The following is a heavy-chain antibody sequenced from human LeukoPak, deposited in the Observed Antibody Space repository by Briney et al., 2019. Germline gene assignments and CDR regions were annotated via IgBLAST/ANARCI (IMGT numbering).Heavy chain of an antibody. CDR1: GFTFSSYG. CDR2: ISYDGGNK. D-gene: IGHD6-19*01. CDR3: ARDTGGWYGRAFDY. V-gene: IGHV3-30*03. Sequence: GGSLRLSCAASGFTFSSYGMHWVRQAPGKGLEWVAVISYDGGNKYYADSVKGRFTISRDNSKNTLYLQMNSLRAEDTAVYYCARDTGGWYGRAFDYWGQGTLVTVSS. J-gene: IGHJ4*02.